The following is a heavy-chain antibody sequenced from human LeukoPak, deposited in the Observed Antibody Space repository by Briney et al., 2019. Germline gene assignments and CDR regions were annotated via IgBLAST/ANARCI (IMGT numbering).Heavy chain of an antibody. J-gene: IGHJ3*01. CDR1: GFTFSSYP. CDR3: TKSGPPDPY. D-gene: IGHD1-14*01. V-gene: IGHV3-30*14. Sequence: GGSLRLSCAASGFTFSSYPMHWVRQVPGRGLEWLVVISTDGHDNHYADSVKGRFTISRDNSKNTLYLQMNSLRAEDTAMYYCTKSGPPDPYWGQGTMVTVSS. CDR2: ISTDGHDN.